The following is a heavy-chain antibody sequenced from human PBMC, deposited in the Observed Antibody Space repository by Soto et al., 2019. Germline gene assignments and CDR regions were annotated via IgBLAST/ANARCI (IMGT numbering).Heavy chain of an antibody. Sequence: EVQLVESGGGLVKPGGSLRLSCAASGFTFSSYSMNWVRQAPGKGLEWVSSISSSSSYIYYADSVKGRFTISRDNAKNSLYLQMTSLRAEDTAVYYCARARYCTNGVCYTWDYWGQGTLVTVSS. CDR2: ISSSSSYI. CDR3: ARARYCTNGVCYTWDY. J-gene: IGHJ4*02. V-gene: IGHV3-21*01. D-gene: IGHD2-8*01. CDR1: GFTFSSYS.